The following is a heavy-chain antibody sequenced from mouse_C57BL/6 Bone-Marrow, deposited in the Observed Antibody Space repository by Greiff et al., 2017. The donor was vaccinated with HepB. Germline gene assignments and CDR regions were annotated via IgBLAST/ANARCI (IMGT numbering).Heavy chain of an antibody. CDR2: IYPRSGNT. CDR3: ARSSCYYAMDY. CDR1: GYTFTSYG. V-gene: IGHV1-81*01. Sequence: QVQLKQSGAELARPGASVKLSCKASGYTFTSYGISWVKQRTGQGLEWIGEIYPRSGNTYYNEKFKGKATLTADKSSSTAYMELRSLTSEDSAVYFCARSSCYYAMDYWGQGTSVTVS. J-gene: IGHJ4*01.